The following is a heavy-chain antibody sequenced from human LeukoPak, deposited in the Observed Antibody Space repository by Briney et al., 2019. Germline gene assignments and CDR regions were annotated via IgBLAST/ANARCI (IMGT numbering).Heavy chain of an antibody. V-gene: IGHV1-2*02. J-gene: IGHJ4*02. CDR3: ARGRTYYDSSGYYYRL. CDR2: INPNSGGT. CDR1: GYTFTGYY. Sequence: GASVKVSCKASGYTFTGYYMHWVRQAPGQGLEWMGWINPNSGGTNYAQKFQGRVTMTRNTSISTAYMELSSLRSEDTAVYYCARGRTYYDSSGYYYRLWGQGTLVTVSS. D-gene: IGHD3-22*01.